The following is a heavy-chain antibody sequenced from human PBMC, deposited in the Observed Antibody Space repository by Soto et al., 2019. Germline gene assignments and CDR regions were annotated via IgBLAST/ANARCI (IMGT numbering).Heavy chain of an antibody. J-gene: IGHJ6*02. CDR3: TAIYCGGDCYSYYYYYGMDV. CDR1: GFTFSGSA. V-gene: IGHV3-73*02. Sequence: EVQLVESGGGLVQPGGSLKLSCAASGFTFSGSAMHWVRQASGKGLEWVGRIRSKANSYATAYAASVKGRFTISRDDSKNTAYLQMNSLKTEDTAVYYCTAIYCGGDCYSYYYYYGMDVWGQGTTVTVSS. CDR2: IRSKANSYAT. D-gene: IGHD2-21*02.